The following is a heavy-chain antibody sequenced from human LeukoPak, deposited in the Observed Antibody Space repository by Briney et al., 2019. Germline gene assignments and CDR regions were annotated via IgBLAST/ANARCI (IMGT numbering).Heavy chain of an antibody. CDR2: IKQDGSEK. CDR3: AKDQIPAYCSSTSCPRGDYYGMDV. D-gene: IGHD2-2*01. Sequence: GGSLRLSCAASGFTFSSYWMSWVRQAPGKGLEWVANIKQDGSEKYYVDSVKGRFTISRDNSKNTLYLQMNSLRAEDTAVYYCAKDQIPAYCSSTSCPRGDYYGMDVWGQGTTVTVSS. CDR1: GFTFSSYW. J-gene: IGHJ6*02. V-gene: IGHV3-7*01.